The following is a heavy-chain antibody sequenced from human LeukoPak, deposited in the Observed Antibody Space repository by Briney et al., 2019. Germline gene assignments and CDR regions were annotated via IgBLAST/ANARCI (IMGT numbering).Heavy chain of an antibody. V-gene: IGHV3-66*01. Sequence: GGSLRLSCAASGFTFSSYAMSWVRQAPGKGLEWVSVIYSGGSTYYADSVKGRFTISRDNSKNTLYLQMNSLRAEDTAVYYCARRHYYDSSGAYDYWGQGTLVTVSS. D-gene: IGHD3-22*01. CDR2: IYSGGST. J-gene: IGHJ4*02. CDR3: ARRHYYDSSGAYDY. CDR1: GFTFSSYA.